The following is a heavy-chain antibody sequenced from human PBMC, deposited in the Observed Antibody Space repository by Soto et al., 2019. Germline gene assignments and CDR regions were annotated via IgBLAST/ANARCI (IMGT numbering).Heavy chain of an antibody. J-gene: IGHJ4*02. V-gene: IGHV4-31*03. Sequence: SETLSLTCTVSGVSIISTTGYYLTCIGQHPGQGLEWLGYFYYSGNTFYTPSLKSRLTISGDTSKNQFSLRLSSVTASDTAVYYCAREVTILGVLDSWGPGTLVTVSS. D-gene: IGHD3-3*01. CDR2: FYYSGNT. CDR3: AREVTILGVLDS. CDR1: GVSIISTTGYY.